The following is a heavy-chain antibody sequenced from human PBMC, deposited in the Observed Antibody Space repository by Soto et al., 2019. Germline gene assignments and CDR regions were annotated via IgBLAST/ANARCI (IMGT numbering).Heavy chain of an antibody. Sequence: SETLSLTCAVYGGSFSGYYWSWIRQPPGKGLEWIGEINHSGSTNYNPSLKSRVTISVDTSKNQFSLKLSSVTAADTAVYYCARYDFSYYFDYWGQGTLVTVSS. J-gene: IGHJ4*02. V-gene: IGHV4-34*01. CDR1: GGSFSGYY. CDR2: INHSGST. CDR3: ARYDFSYYFDY. D-gene: IGHD3-3*01.